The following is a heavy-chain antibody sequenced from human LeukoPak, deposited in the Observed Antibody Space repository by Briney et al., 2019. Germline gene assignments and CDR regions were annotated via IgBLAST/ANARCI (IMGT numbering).Heavy chain of an antibody. J-gene: IGHJ4*02. CDR2: INEPGTWP. Sequence: PGGSLRLSCAASGFTLSNYWVHWVRQAPGEGLVWVSRINEPGTWPTYEDSVKGRLTISRDNAKNSLYLQMNSLRAGDTAVYYCTTFYSRLTDYWGQGTLVTVSS. V-gene: IGHV3-74*03. CDR3: TTFYSRLTDY. CDR1: GFTLSNYW. D-gene: IGHD2/OR15-2a*01.